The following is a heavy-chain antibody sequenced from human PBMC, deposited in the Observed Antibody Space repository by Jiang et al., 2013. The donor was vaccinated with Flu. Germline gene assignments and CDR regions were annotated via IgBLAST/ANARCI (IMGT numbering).Heavy chain of an antibody. Sequence: VQLLESGGGVVQPGRSLRLSCAASGFTFSSYAMHWVRQAPGKGPEWVAVISYDGSNKYYADSVKGRFTISRDNSKNTLYLQMNSLRAEDTAVYYCARGQEEYCSGGSCYHPGFDYWGQGTLVTVSS. D-gene: IGHD2-15*01. CDR3: ARGQEEYCSGGSCYHPGFDY. CDR1: GFTFSSYA. V-gene: IGHV3-30*04. CDR2: ISYDGSNK. J-gene: IGHJ4*02.